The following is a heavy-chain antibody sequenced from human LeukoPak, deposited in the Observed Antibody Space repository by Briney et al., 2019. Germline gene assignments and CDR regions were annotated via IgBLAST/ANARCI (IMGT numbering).Heavy chain of an antibody. J-gene: IGHJ4*02. Sequence: SETLSHTCTVSGYSISSGYYLGWIRQPPGKGLEWIGSIYPSGSTYYNPSLKSRVTISLDTSQNQFSLRLSSVTAADTAVYYCARSKYQLLSEGDYWGQGTLVTVSS. CDR3: ARSKYQLLSEGDY. V-gene: IGHV4-38-2*02. CDR1: GYSISSGYY. D-gene: IGHD2-2*01. CDR2: IYPSGST.